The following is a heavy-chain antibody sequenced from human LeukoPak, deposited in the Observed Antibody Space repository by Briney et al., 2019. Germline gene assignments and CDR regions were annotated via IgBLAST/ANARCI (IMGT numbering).Heavy chain of an antibody. CDR1: GHTLTELS. J-gene: IGHJ4*02. CDR2: FDPEDGET. CDR3: ATPILSFWSGYYNY. V-gene: IGHV1-24*01. D-gene: IGHD3-3*01. Sequence: GASVKVSCKVSGHTLTELSMHWVRQAPGKGLEWMGGFDPEDGETIYAQKFQGRVTMTEDTSTDTAYMEPSSLRSEDTAVYYCATPILSFWSGYYNYWGQGTLVTVSS.